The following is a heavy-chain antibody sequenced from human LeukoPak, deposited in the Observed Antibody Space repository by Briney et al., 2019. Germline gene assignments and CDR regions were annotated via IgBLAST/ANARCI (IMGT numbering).Heavy chain of an antibody. Sequence: SETLSLTCNVSGDSVSSVYWSWIRQPPGKGLEWIGYIYYSGSTNYNPSLKSRVTISVDTSKNQFSLKLSSVTAADTAVYYCARHKEDGSGSYFPQAFDIWGQGTMVTVSS. J-gene: IGHJ3*02. CDR1: GDSVSSVY. CDR3: ARHKEDGSGSYFPQAFDI. CDR2: IYYSGST. D-gene: IGHD3-10*01. V-gene: IGHV4-59*08.